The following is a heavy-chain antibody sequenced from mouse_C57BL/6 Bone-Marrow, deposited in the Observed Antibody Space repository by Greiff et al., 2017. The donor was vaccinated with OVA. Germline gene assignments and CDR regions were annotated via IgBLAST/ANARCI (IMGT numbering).Heavy chain of an antibody. Sequence: ESGPGLVKPSQSLSLTCSVTGYSITSGYYWNWIRQFPGNKLEWMGYISYDGSNNYNPSLKNRISITRDTSKNQFFLKLNSVTTEDTATYYCARDGYGSSYGGDFDYWGQGTTLTVSS. V-gene: IGHV3-6*01. CDR1: GYSITSGYY. D-gene: IGHD1-1*01. CDR3: ARDGYGSSYGGDFDY. CDR2: ISYDGSN. J-gene: IGHJ2*01.